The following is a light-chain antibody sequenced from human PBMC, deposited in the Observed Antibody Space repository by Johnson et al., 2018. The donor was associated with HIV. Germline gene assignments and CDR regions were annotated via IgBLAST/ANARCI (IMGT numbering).Light chain of an antibody. Sequence: QLVLTQPPSVSAAPGQKVTISCSGSSSNIGNNYVSWYQQVPGTAPKLLIYENNKRPSGIPYRFSGSKSGTSATLGIAGLQTGDEADYYCGTWDSSLSAGGVFGTGTKVTVL. J-gene: IGLJ1*01. CDR1: SSNIGNNY. V-gene: IGLV1-51*02. CDR2: ENN. CDR3: GTWDSSLSAGGV.